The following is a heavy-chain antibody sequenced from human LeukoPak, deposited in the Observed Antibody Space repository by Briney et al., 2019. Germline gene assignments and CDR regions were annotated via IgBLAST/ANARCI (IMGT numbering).Heavy chain of an antibody. CDR3: ARDTDKDITMVRGVYYYYYGMGV. Sequence: ASVKVSCKASGYTFTGYYMHWVRQAPGQGLEGMGWINPNSGGTNYAQKFQGRVTMTRDTSISTAYMELTRLRADDTAVYYCARDTDKDITMVRGVYYYYYGMGVWGQGTTVTVSS. CDR1: GYTFTGYY. J-gene: IGHJ6*02. D-gene: IGHD3-10*01. V-gene: IGHV1-2*02. CDR2: INPNSGGT.